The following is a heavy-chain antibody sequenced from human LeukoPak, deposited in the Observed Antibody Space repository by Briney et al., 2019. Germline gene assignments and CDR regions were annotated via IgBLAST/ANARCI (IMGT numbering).Heavy chain of an antibody. CDR2: NRNKANSYST. V-gene: IGHV3-72*01. CDR1: EFTFSDYY. CDR3: TRARLGYGMDV. J-gene: IGHJ6*02. D-gene: IGHD6-19*01. Sequence: GSLRLSCAASEFTFSDYYMDWVRQAPGKGLEWVGRNRNKANSYSTAYAAPVRGRFTISRDDSKNSVYLQMNSLKMEDTAVYYCTRARLGYGMDVWGQGTTVTVSS.